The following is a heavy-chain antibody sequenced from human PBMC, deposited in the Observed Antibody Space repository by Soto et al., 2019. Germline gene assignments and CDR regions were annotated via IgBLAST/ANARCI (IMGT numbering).Heavy chain of an antibody. V-gene: IGHV1-18*01. D-gene: IGHD3-9*01. CDR2: ISTYNGKT. CDR3: ARLLTEGVTYREDAFDI. J-gene: IGHJ3*02. CDR1: RWTFPNHG. Sequence: ASVQVSYQASRWTFPNHGISCVGQAPGQGLEWMGWISTYNGKTDYSQKFQGRVTMTADTRTTTGYMEVRSLRSDDTAVYYCARLLTEGVTYREDAFDIWGQGTKVTVSS.